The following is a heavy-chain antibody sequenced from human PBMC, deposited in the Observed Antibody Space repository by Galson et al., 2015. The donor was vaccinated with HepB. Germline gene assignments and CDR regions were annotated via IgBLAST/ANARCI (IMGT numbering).Heavy chain of an antibody. CDR2: FDPEDGET. CDR1: GYTLTELS. V-gene: IGHV1-24*01. CDR3: ATDPLLWYGSGSYGA. D-gene: IGHD3-10*01. J-gene: IGHJ4*02. Sequence: SVKVSCKVSGYTLTELSMHWVRQAPGKGLEWMGGFDPEDGETIYAQKFQGRVTMTEDTSTDTAYMELSSLRSEDTAVYYCATDPLLWYGSGSYGAWGQGTLVTVSS.